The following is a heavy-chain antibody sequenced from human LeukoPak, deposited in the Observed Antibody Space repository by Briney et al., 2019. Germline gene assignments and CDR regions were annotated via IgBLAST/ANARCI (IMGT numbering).Heavy chain of an antibody. J-gene: IGHJ6*03. Sequence: GGSLRLSCAASRFTFRSYGMHWVRQALGKGLEWVAFIRYDGRNKYYADSVKGRFTISRDNSKNTLYLQMNSLRAEDTAVYYCAKDLSRDYGDYVLPSYMDVWGKGTTVTVSS. V-gene: IGHV3-30*02. D-gene: IGHD4-17*01. CDR2: IRYDGRNK. CDR1: RFTFRSYG. CDR3: AKDLSRDYGDYVLPSYMDV.